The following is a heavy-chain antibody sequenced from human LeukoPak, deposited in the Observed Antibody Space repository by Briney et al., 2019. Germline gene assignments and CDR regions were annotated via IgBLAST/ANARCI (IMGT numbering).Heavy chain of an antibody. CDR2: IYYSGST. Sequence: KPSETLSLTCTVSGGSVSSYYWSWIRQPPGKGLEWIGYIYYSGSTNSNPSLKSRVTISADTSKNQFSLKLSSVTAADTAVYYCARGERYCDSFTGYLTSFLPCDLDQGTLVTVSS. CDR1: GGSVSSYY. D-gene: IGHD3-9*01. J-gene: IGHJ4*02. CDR3: ARGERYCDSFTGYLTSFLPCD. V-gene: IGHV4-59*02.